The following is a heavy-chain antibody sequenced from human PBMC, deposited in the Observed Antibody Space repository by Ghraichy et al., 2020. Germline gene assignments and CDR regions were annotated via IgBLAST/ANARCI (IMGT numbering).Heavy chain of an antibody. CDR1: GGSISSGGYY. J-gene: IGHJ5*02. V-gene: IGHV4-31*03. Sequence: TLSLTCTVSGGSISSGGYYWSWIRQHPGKGLEWIGYIYYSGSTYYNPSLKSRVTISVDTSKNQFSLKLSSVTAADTAVYYCARERPRWYHPFGNWFDPWGQGTLVTVSS. D-gene: IGHD4-23*01. CDR2: IYYSGST. CDR3: ARERPRWYHPFGNWFDP.